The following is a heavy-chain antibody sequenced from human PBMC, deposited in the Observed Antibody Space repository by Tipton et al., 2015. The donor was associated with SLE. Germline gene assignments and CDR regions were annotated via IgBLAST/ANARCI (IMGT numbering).Heavy chain of an antibody. D-gene: IGHD6-13*01. CDR3: AKASAEAAAGMGDY. CDR1: GFTFSSYG. J-gene: IGHJ4*02. V-gene: IGHV3-33*06. CDR2: IWYDGSNK. Sequence: SLRLSCAASGFTFSSYGMHWVRPAPGKGLEWVTVIWYDGSNKHYEDSVKGRFTISRDNSKNTLYLQMNSLRAEDTAVYYCAKASAEAAAGMGDYWGQGTLVTASS.